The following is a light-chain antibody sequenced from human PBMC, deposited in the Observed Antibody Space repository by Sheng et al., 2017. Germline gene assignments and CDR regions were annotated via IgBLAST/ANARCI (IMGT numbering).Light chain of an antibody. Sequence: AIRMTQSPSSVSASPGDRVTITCRASQGIGRYLAWYQQKPVKAPKLLIYAASTLQSGVPSRFSGSGFGTDFTLTISYLQSEDFATYYCLQNNSLPRTFGQGTKVEMK. CDR2: AAS. CDR1: QGIGRY. J-gene: IGKJ1*01. CDR3: LQNNSLPRT. V-gene: IGKV1-8*01.